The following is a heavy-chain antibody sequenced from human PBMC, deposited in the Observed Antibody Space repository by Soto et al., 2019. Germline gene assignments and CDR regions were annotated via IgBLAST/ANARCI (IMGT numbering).Heavy chain of an antibody. J-gene: IGHJ1*01. CDR1: GFTFGSYA. CDR2: ISGSGGST. V-gene: IGHV3-23*01. CDR3: AIVVTATLPIAAEYFEX. Sequence: PLRLSCAASGFTFGSYAMSWVRQAPGKGLEWVSAISGSGGSTYYADSVKGRFTISRDNSKNTLYLQMNSLRAEDTAVYYCAIVVTATLPIAAEYFEXWGQGTLFTVSX. D-gene: IGHD2-21*02.